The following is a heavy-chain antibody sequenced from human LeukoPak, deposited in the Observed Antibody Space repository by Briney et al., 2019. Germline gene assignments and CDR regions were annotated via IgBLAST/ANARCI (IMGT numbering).Heavy chain of an antibody. V-gene: IGHV4-61*05. J-gene: IGHJ4*02. CDR1: GGSISSSSYY. Sequence: SETLSLTCTVSGGSISSSSYYWGWIRQPPGKGLEWIGYIYYSGSTNYNPSLKSRVTISVDTSKNQFSLKLSSVTAADTAVYYCASGGMATIETLIDYWGQGTLVTVSS. CDR3: ASGGMATIETLIDY. D-gene: IGHD5-24*01. CDR2: IYYSGST.